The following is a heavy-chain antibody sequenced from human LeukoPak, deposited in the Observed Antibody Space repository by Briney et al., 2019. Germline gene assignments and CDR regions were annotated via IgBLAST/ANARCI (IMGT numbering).Heavy chain of an antibody. V-gene: IGHV7-4-1*02. D-gene: IGHD3-16*01. CDR3: ARFGRLNSNNAFDI. CDR2: INTNTGNP. CDR1: GYTFTIYA. Sequence: ASVKVSCKASGYTFTIYAMNWVRQAPGQGLEWMGWINTNTGNPTYAQGFTGRFVFSLDTSVSTAYLQISTLKAEDTAVYYCARFGRLNSNNAFDIWGQGTMVTVSS. J-gene: IGHJ3*02.